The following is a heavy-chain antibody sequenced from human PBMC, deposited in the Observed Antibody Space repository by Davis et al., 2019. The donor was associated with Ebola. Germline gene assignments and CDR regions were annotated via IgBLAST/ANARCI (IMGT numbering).Heavy chain of an antibody. CDR3: ARDAHGGGYEDISSLYFDY. CDR1: GYTFTNYG. D-gene: IGHD5-12*01. Sequence: ASVKVSCKASGYTFTNYGINWVRQAPGQGLEWMGWISAYNGNTKYVQKLQGRVTLTTDTSTTTAYMELRSLRSDDTAVFYCARDAHGGGYEDISSLYFDYWGQGTLVTVSS. V-gene: IGHV1-18*01. J-gene: IGHJ4*02. CDR2: ISAYNGNT.